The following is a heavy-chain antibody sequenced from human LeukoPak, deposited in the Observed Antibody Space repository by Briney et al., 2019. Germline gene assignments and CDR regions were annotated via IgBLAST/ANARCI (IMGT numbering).Heavy chain of an antibody. CDR3: AKPHTAMPVYYFDY. V-gene: IGHV3-7*03. D-gene: IGHD5-18*01. CDR2: IKQDGSEK. J-gene: IGHJ4*02. Sequence: AGGSLRLSCAASGFTFSSYWMSWVRQAPGKGLEWVANIKQDGSEKYYVDSVKGRFTISRDIAKNSLYLQMNSLRAEDTAVYYCAKPHTAMPVYYFDYWGQGTLATVSS. CDR1: GFTFSSYW.